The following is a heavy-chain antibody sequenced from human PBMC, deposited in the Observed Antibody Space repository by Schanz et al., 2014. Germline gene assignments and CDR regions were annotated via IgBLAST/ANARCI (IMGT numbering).Heavy chain of an antibody. Sequence: VQLVESGGGLVKPGGSLRLSCAASGFTFSSSSMNWVRRAPGKGLEWVSGISWNGAGIGYADSVKGRFTISRDNAKNSLYLQMNSVTAEDTALYYCAKDIRIRLFFQFDSWGQGTLVTVSS. D-gene: IGHD3-3*01. V-gene: IGHV3-9*01. CDR3: AKDIRIRLFFQFDS. J-gene: IGHJ4*02. CDR2: ISWNGAGI. CDR1: GFTFSSSS.